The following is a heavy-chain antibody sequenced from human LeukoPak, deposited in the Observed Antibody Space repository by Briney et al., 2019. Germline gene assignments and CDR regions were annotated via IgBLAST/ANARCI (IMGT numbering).Heavy chain of an antibody. CDR2: INTNTGNP. J-gene: IGHJ3*02. CDR3: ARPRTPHSQANWLLGTDAFDI. D-gene: IGHD3-9*01. V-gene: IGHV7-4-1*02. CDR1: GYTFTSYA. Sequence: ASVKVSCKASGYTFTSYAMNWVRQAPGQGLEWMGWINTNTGNPTYAQGFTGRFVFSLDTSVSTAYLQISSLKAEDTAVYYCARPRTPHSQANWLLGTDAFDIWGQGTMVTVSS.